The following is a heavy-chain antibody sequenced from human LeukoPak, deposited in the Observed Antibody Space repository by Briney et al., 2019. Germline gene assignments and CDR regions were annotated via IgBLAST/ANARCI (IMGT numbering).Heavy chain of an antibody. D-gene: IGHD3-22*01. J-gene: IGHJ4*02. CDR3: AKSNGYFEY. CDR2: ITSSGSYT. Sequence: QPGGSLRLSCAASSSYAMSWVRQAPGKGLEWASAITSSGSYTYYADSVKGRFTISRDNSKNTLYLQMNSLRVEDTAVYYCAKSNGYFEYWGQGTLVPVSS. V-gene: IGHV3-23*01. CDR1: SSYA.